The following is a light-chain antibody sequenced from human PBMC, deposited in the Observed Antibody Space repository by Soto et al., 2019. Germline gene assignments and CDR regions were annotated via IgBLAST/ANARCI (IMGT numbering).Light chain of an antibody. CDR2: DNS. Sequence: SYELTQPPSVSVAPGQTARITCGGSKIGDKRVHWYQQKTGQAPVVVVYDNSDRPSGIPERFSGSNSGNTATLTISRVGAEDEADYYCQLWDVGSDRWFFGGGTKLTVL. CDR1: KIGDKR. J-gene: IGLJ3*02. V-gene: IGLV3-21*02. CDR3: QLWDVGSDRWF.